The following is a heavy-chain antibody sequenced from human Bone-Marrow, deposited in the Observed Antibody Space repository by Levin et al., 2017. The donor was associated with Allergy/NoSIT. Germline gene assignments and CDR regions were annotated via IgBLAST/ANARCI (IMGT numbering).Heavy chain of an antibody. CDR3: ARGLGVRGVIMGY. J-gene: IGHJ4*02. CDR1: GFTVSSNY. Sequence: GGSLRLSCAASGFTVSSNYMSWVRQAPGKGLEWVSVIYSGGSTYYADSVKGRFTISRDNSKNTLYLQMNSLRAEDTAVYYCARGLGVRGVIMGYWGQGTLVTVSS. V-gene: IGHV3-53*01. CDR2: IYSGGST. D-gene: IGHD3-10*01.